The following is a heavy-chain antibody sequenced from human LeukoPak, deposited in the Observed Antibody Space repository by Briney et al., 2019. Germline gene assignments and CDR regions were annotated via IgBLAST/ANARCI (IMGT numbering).Heavy chain of an antibody. D-gene: IGHD1-26*01. V-gene: IGHV3-74*01. CDR3: AREDVGATAY. J-gene: IGHJ4*02. Sequence: GGSLRLSCAASGFTFSSYWMHWVRQAPGKGLVWVSRINSDGSSTSYAASVKGRFTTSRDNAQNTLYLKLNSLRAEDTAVYYCAREDVGATAYWGQGTLVTVSS. CDR2: INSDGSST. CDR1: GFTFSSYW.